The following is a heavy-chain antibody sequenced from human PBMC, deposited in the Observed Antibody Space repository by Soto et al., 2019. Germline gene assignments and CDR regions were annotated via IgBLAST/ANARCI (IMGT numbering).Heavy chain of an antibody. CDR1: GFTFSIFS. V-gene: IGHV3-30*09. D-gene: IGHD3-10*01. Sequence: GGSLRLSCAGSGFTFSIFSMHWVRQAPGKGLEWVAVFSYDGRNKYYADSVKGRFAISRDNSKNTLYLQMNSLRVEDTAVYYCARDVSGITAAWGQGTLVTVSS. CDR3: ARDVSGITAA. J-gene: IGHJ5*02. CDR2: FSYDGRNK.